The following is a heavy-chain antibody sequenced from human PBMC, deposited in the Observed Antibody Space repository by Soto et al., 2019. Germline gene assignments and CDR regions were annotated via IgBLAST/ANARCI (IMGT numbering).Heavy chain of an antibody. Sequence: SETLSLTCTVSGGSISSYYWSWIRQPPGKGLEWIGYIYYSGSTNYNPSLKSRVTISVDTSKNQFSLKLSSVTAADTAVYYCARAVSGYYTNWFDPWGQGTLVTVS. CDR2: IYYSGST. CDR3: ARAVSGYYTNWFDP. J-gene: IGHJ5*02. CDR1: GGSISSYY. V-gene: IGHV4-59*12. D-gene: IGHD3-22*01.